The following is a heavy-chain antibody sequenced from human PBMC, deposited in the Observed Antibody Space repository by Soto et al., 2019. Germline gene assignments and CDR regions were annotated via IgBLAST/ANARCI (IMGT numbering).Heavy chain of an antibody. CDR2: INPNSGGT. V-gene: IGHV1-2*04. CDR3: ARGEVIAARPGAFDI. D-gene: IGHD6-6*01. CDR1: GYTFTGYY. Sequence: ASVKVSCKASGYTFTGYYKHWVRQAPGQGLEWMGWINPNSGGTNYAQKFQGWVTMTRDTSTSTAYMELSRLRSEDTAVYYCARGEVIAARPGAFDIWGQGTMVTVSS. J-gene: IGHJ3*02.